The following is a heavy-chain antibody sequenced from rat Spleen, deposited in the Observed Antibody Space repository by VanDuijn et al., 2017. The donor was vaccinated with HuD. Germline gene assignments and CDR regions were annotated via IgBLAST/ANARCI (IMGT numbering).Heavy chain of an antibody. D-gene: IGHD4-3*01. J-gene: IGHJ2*01. CDR3: ARHNSGYVMDA. CDR1: GFTFSDFS. Sequence: EVQLVESGGGLVQPGRSLKFSCAASGFTFSDFSMAWVRQAPEQGLEWVASINYEGDTAYYGDSVKGRFTISRDNAKSTLYLQMDSLRSEDTATYYCARHNSGYVMDAWGQGVMVTVSS. V-gene: IGHV5-17*01. CDR2: INYEGDTA.